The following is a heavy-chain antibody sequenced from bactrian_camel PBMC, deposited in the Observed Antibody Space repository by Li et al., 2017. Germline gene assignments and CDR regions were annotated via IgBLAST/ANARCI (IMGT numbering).Heavy chain of an antibody. D-gene: IGHD2*01. V-gene: IGHV3S53*01. CDR2: LDSDGGT. Sequence: QVQLVESGGGSVHAGGSLRLSCAVSGYSPSATCMGWFRQVPGREREGVATLDSDGGTAYIDSVKGRFTISQDNANRTLYLQMNNLKPEDTAMYYCAKEWTTSSGRNSIRSQGTQVTVS. J-gene: IGHJ4*01. CDR1: GYSPSATC.